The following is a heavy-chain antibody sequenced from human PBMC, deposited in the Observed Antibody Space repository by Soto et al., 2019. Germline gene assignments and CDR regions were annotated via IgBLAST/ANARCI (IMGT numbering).Heavy chain of an antibody. D-gene: IGHD6-19*01. J-gene: IGHJ4*02. CDR3: ARGVAGSGFDL. CDR1: WASLSSNTAA. V-gene: IGHV6-1*01. Sequence: SQALSLTCSSSWASLSSNTAACNCIRSSPSRGLEWLGRTYYRSNWRHDYAVSVKSRITVNPDTSKNHFSLQLNSVTPDDTAVYHCARGVAGSGFDLWGQRTLVTVSS. CDR2: TYYRSNWRH.